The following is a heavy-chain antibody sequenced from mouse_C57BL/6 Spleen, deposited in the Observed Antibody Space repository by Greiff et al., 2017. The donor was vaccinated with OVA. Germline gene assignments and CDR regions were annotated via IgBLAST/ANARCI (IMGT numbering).Heavy chain of an antibody. CDR2: IDPSDSET. J-gene: IGHJ2*01. CDR3: AREGGVCDLSTYAFDC. D-gene: IGHD5-1*01. CDR1: GYTFTSYW. V-gene: IGHV1-52*01. Sequence: VQLQQPGAELVRPGSSVKLSCKSSGYTFTSYWMHWVKQRPIQCLEWIGNIDPSDSETHYNQKFKDKATLTVDKSSSTAYMQLSSLTSEDSAVYYCAREGGVCDLSTYAFDCCGQGTTLTVS.